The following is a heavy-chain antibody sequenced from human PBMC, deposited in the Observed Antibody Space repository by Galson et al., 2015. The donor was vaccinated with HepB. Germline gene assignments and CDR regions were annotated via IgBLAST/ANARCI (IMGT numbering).Heavy chain of an antibody. D-gene: IGHD2-15*01. V-gene: IGHV1-18*01. CDR2: ISAYDRDT. CDR3: ARGAPLLGVGSTQNNWFDP. J-gene: IGHJ5*02. Sequence: SVKVSCKASGYTFSSYSITWVRQAPGQGLEWMGWISAYDRDTEYAQNFQGRVTLTADTSTTTAYMELRSLRSDDTAVYFCARGAPLLGVGSTQNNWFDPWGQGTLVTVSS. CDR1: GYTFSSYS.